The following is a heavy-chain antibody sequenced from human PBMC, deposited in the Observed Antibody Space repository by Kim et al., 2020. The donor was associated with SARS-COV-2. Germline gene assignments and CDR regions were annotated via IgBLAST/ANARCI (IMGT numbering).Heavy chain of an antibody. CDR3: AQRSSSGWYEYGH. J-gene: IGHJ4*02. V-gene: IGHV3-43*02. D-gene: IGHD6-19*01. Sequence: GGSLRLSCAASGFTFDDYAMHWVRQAPGKGLEWVSLISGDGGSTYYADSVKGRFTISRDNSKNSLYLQMNSLRTEDTALYYCAQRSSSGWYEYGHWGQGTLVTVSS. CDR1: GFTFDDYA. CDR2: ISGDGGST.